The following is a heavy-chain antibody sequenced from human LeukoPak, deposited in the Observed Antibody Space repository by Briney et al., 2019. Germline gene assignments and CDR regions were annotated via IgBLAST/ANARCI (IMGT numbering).Heavy chain of an antibody. CDR2: IWYDGRTD. J-gene: IGHJ4*02. D-gene: IGHD6-19*01. CDR3: AKEPRVYSSGWGYDF. CDR1: GFTFSSYG. Sequence: GGSPRLSCAASGFTFSSYGMHWVRQAPGKGLKWVAVIWYDGRTDYYADSVKGRFTISRDNSKNTLYLQMNSLRAEDTAVYYCAKEPRVYSSGWGYDFWGQGTLVTVSS. V-gene: IGHV3-33*03.